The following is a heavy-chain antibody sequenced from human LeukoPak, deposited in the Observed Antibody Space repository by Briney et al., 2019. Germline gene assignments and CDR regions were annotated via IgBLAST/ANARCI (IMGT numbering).Heavy chain of an antibody. CDR2: IYYSGST. D-gene: IGHD1-1*01. Sequence: SETLSLTCTVSGGSISSYYWSWIRQPPGKGLEWIGYIYYSGSTNYNPSLKSRVTISVDTSKNQFSLKLSSATAADTAVYYCARDLERYYFDYWGQGTLVTVSS. CDR1: GGSISSYY. CDR3: ARDLERYYFDY. J-gene: IGHJ4*02. V-gene: IGHV4-59*01.